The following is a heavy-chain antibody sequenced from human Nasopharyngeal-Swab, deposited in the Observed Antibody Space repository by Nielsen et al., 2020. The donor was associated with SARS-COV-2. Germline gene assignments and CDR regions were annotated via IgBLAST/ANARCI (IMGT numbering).Heavy chain of an antibody. V-gene: IGHV4-39*01. CDR2: IYYNGRT. D-gene: IGHD6-13*01. CDR1: GASISTSDYY. J-gene: IGHJ4*02. CDR3: VRSSSWYYFDY. Sequence: SETLSLTCTVSGASISTSDYYWGWIRQPPGKGLEWIGSIYYNGRTFYDASLKSRFSISVDKSKNQFSLQLSSVTAADTAVYYCVRSSSWYYFDYWAQGTQVTVSS.